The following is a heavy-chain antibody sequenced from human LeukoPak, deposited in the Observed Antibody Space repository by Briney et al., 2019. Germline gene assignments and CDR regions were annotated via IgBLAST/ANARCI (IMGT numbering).Heavy chain of an antibody. CDR2: ISGSGGST. J-gene: IGHJ4*02. CDR1: GFTFSSYA. V-gene: IGHV3-23*01. Sequence: GGSLRLSCAASGFTFSSYAMSWVRQAPGKGLEWVSAISGSGGSTYYADSVKGRFTISRDNSKNTLYLQMNSLRAEDTAVYYCAISNPGITGIRPSDYWGQGTLVTVSS. D-gene: IGHD1-20*01. CDR3: AISNPGITGIRPSDY.